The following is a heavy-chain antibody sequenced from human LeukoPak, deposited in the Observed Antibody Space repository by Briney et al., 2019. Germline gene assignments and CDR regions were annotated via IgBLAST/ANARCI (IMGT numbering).Heavy chain of an antibody. D-gene: IGHD6-6*01. CDR3: ASSVGDSSSSNWFDP. J-gene: IGHJ5*02. Sequence: GGSLRLSCAASGFTVSSNYMTWVRQAPGKGLEWVSVIYSGGSTYYADSVKGRFIISRDNSKNTLYLQMNSLRAEDTAVYYCASSVGDSSSSNWFDPWGQGTLVTVSS. CDR2: IYSGGST. CDR1: GFTVSSNY. V-gene: IGHV3-66*01.